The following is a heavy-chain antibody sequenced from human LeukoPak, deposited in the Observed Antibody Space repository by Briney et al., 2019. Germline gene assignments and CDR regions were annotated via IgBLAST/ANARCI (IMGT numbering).Heavy chain of an antibody. D-gene: IGHD3-3*01. Sequence: PSQTLSLTCAVSGGSISSGGYSWSWIRQPPGKGLEWIGYIYHSGSTYYNPSLKSRVTISVDRSKNQFSLKLSSVTAADTAVYYCARAPRVGRIFGVVTPHYYGMDVWGQGTTVTVSS. CDR1: GGSISSGGYS. CDR2: IYHSGST. J-gene: IGHJ6*02. CDR3: ARAPRVGRIFGVVTPHYYGMDV. V-gene: IGHV4-30-2*01.